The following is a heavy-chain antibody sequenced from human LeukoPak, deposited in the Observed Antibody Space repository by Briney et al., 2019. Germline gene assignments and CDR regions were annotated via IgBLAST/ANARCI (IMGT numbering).Heavy chain of an antibody. CDR2: IYYTGST. D-gene: IGHD6-13*01. V-gene: IGHV4-59*08. Sequence: SETLSLTCTVSGGSISSYYWSWIRQPPGKGLEWIGYIYYTGSTNYNPSLKSRVTISVDTSKNQLFLRLTSVTAADTAVYYCARLGYSSSWLAVDYWGQGTLVTVSS. CDR3: ARLGYSSSWLAVDY. J-gene: IGHJ4*02. CDR1: GGSISSYY.